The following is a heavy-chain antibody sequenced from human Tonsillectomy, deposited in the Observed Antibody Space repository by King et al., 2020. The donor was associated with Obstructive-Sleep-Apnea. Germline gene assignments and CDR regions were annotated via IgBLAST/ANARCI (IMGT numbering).Heavy chain of an antibody. J-gene: IGHJ6*02. CDR1: GGSISSGDYY. Sequence: QLQESGPGLVKPSQTLSLTCTVSGGSISSGDYYWRWIRLPPGKGLEWIGDIYYSGSTYYNPSLKSRVTISVDTSKNQFSLKLSSVTAADTALYYCARESQYCSRCRDVWGQGTTVTVSS. CDR3: ARESQYCSRCRDV. V-gene: IGHV4-30-4*01. D-gene: IGHD2-2*01. CDR2: IYYSGST.